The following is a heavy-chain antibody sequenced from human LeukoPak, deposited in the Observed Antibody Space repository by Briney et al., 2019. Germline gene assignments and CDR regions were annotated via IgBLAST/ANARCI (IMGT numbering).Heavy chain of an antibody. CDR3: AKQLGYCSDGSCYFPY. J-gene: IGHJ4*02. D-gene: IGHD2-15*01. CDR1: GFAFGDNW. Sequence: GGSLRLSCAASGFAFGDNWMHWVRQAPGKGLVWVSRMNSDGRSTYYADSVKGRFTISRDNAKNTLYLQMSSLRAEDTAVYYCAKQLGYCSDGSCYFPYWGQGTLVTVSS. CDR2: MNSDGRST. V-gene: IGHV3-74*01.